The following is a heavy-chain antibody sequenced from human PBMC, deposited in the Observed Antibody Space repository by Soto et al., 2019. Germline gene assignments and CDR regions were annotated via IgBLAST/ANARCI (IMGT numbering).Heavy chain of an antibody. J-gene: IGHJ3*01. V-gene: IGHV3-48*01. CDR3: ARDQLYYNDISGRPLNAFDV. D-gene: IGHD3-22*01. Sequence: PGGCLRLSCAASGFTFRNYGMNWVRQAPGKGLEWVSYIGIGSSTKYYADSVKGRFTISRDNAKNSLYLQMNSLRAEDTAVYYCARDQLYYNDISGRPLNAFDVWGQGTMVTVSS. CDR2: IGIGSSTK. CDR1: GFTFRNYG.